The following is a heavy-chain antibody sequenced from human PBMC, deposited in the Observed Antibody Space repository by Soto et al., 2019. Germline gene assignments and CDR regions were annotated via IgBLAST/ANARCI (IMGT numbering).Heavy chain of an antibody. D-gene: IGHD5-18*01. Sequence: SETLSLTCAVAGGSISGSNWWSWFRQPPGKGLEWIGEIYHSGSTNYNPSLKSRVTISVDKSKNQFSLKLSSVTAADTAVYYCARNSGYGGGIGYWGQGTLVTVSS. CDR2: IYHSGST. CDR3: ARNSGYGGGIGY. CDR1: GGSISGSNW. V-gene: IGHV4-4*02. J-gene: IGHJ4*02.